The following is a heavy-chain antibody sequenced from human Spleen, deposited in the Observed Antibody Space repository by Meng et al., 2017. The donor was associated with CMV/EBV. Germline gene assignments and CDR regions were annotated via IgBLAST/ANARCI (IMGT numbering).Heavy chain of an antibody. Sequence: YGGSFSSYYGSWIRQPPVKGLEWIGEINHSRNTNYNPYLKSRGTISVDTSKNQFSLKLSSVTAADTAVYYCARVGYYYGSGSLPYDYWGQGTLVTVSS. D-gene: IGHD3-10*01. CDR3: ARVGYYYGSGSLPYDY. V-gene: IGHV4-34*01. J-gene: IGHJ4*02. CDR2: INHSRNT. CDR1: GGSFSSYY.